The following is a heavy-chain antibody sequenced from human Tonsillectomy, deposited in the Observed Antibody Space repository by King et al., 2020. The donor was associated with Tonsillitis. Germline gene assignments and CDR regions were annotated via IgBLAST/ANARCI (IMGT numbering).Heavy chain of an antibody. J-gene: IGHJ4*02. D-gene: IGHD3-22*01. CDR2: MNPNSGNT. V-gene: IGHV1-8*01. CDR3: ARLYYYDSSGYYYVDY. CDR1: GYTFTSYY. Sequence: QLVQSGAEVKKPGASVKVSCKASGYTFTSYYINWVRQATGQGLEWMGWMNPNSGNTGYAQKFQGRVTMTRNTSISTAYMELSSLRSEDTAVYYCARLYYYDSSGYYYVDYWGQGTLVTVSS.